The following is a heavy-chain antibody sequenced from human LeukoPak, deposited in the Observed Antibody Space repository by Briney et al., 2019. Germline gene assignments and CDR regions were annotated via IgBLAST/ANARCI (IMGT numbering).Heavy chain of an antibody. CDR2: VYYSGST. V-gene: IGHV4-59*01. Sequence: PSETLSLTCTVSGGSISTYYWSWIRQPPGGELEWVGYVYYSGSTYYNPSLKGRVTISLDTPKTQFSLRLSSVTAADTAVYYCARAPDYDRSGQDAFDIWGPGTPLTVSS. CDR1: GGSISTYY. J-gene: IGHJ3*02. CDR3: ARAPDYDRSGQDAFDI. D-gene: IGHD3-22*01.